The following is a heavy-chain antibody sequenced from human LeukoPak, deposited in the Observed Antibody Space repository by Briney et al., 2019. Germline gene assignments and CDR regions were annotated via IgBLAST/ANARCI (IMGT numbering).Heavy chain of an antibody. CDR3: ARGAFDY. Sequence: WGSLRLSCTASGVTFSSYAMHWVRQAPGKGLEWVAVISYDGSNKYYADSVKGRFTISRDNSKNTLYLQMNSLRAEDTAVYYCARGAFDYWGQGTLVTVSS. CDR2: ISYDGSNK. V-gene: IGHV3-30*01. CDR1: GVTFSSYA. J-gene: IGHJ4*02.